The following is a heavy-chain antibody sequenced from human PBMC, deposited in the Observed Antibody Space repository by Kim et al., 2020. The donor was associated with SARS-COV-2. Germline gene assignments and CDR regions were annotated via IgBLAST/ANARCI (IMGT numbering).Heavy chain of an antibody. CDR3: ARHDPQWLRFESYFHY. V-gene: IGHV4-39*01. Sequence: SETLSLTCTVSGGSISSSSYYWGWIRQPPGKGLEWIGSIYYSGSTYYNPSLKSRVTISVDTSKNQFSLKLSSVTAADTAVYYCARHDPQWLRFESYFHYWGQGTLVTVSS. CDR2: IYYSGST. CDR1: GGSISSSSYY. J-gene: IGHJ4*02. D-gene: IGHD5-12*01.